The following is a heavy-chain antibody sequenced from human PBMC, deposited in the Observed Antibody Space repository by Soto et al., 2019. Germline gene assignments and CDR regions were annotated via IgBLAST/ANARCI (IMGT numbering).Heavy chain of an antibody. D-gene: IGHD6-19*01. J-gene: IGHJ4*02. CDR1: GFTFSSYA. CDR2: ISGSGGST. Sequence: EVQLLESGGGLLQPGGSLRLSCAASGFTFSSYAMSWVRQAPGKGLEWVSTISGSGGSTYYADSLKGRFTISRDNSKNTLFLQMSSQRGEDTAVYYCAKEAVSGWYYFDYWGPGTLVTVSS. V-gene: IGHV3-23*01. CDR3: AKEAVSGWYYFDY.